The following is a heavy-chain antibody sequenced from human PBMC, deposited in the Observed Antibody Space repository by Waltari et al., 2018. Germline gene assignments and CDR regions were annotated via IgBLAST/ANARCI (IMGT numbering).Heavy chain of an antibody. Sequence: QVQLVQSGAEVKKPGSSVKVSCKASGGTFSSYAISWLRQAPGQGLEWMGGIIPIFGTANYAQKFQGRVTITADKSTSTAYMELSSLRSEDTAVYYCASVSRFRGPYYYYMDVWGKGTTVTVSS. J-gene: IGHJ6*03. CDR1: GGTFSSYA. CDR3: ASVSRFRGPYYYYMDV. V-gene: IGHV1-69*14. D-gene: IGHD3-10*01. CDR2: IIPIFGTA.